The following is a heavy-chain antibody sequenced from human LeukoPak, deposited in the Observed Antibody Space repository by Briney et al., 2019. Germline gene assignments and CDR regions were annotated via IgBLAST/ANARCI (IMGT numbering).Heavy chain of an antibody. D-gene: IGHD6-13*01. V-gene: IGHV1-2*04. CDR2: INPNSGGT. CDR3: ARGNFGYSSSWYYY. J-gene: IGHJ4*02. CDR1: GYTFTGYY. Sequence: VASVKVSCKASGYTFTGYYMHRVRQAPGQGLEWMGWINPNSGGTNYAQKFQGWVTMTRDTSISTAYMELSRLRSDDTAVYYCARGNFGYSSSWYYYWGQGTLVTVSS.